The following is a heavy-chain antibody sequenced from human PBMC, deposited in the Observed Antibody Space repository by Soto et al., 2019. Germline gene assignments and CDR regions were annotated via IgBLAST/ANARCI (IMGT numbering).Heavy chain of an antibody. CDR3: ARSRGSYYSNFDS. CDR2: VIPILGAS. Sequence: QVQLVQSGAEVKKPGSSVMVSCKASADTFTGYTVTWLRQAPGQGLEWVGRVIPILGASNFAQKFQGRVTISADKSTDTAYMVLTGLTSEDTAVYYCARSRGSYYSNFDSWGQGTLVTVSS. D-gene: IGHD3-10*01. CDR1: ADTFTGYT. V-gene: IGHV1-69*08. J-gene: IGHJ4*02.